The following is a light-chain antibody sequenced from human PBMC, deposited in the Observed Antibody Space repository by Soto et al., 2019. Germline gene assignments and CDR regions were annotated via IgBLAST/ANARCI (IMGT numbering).Light chain of an antibody. Sequence: QSALTQPPSASGSPGQSVTISCTGTSSDVGGYNYVSWYQQHPGKAPKLMIYEVSKRPSGVPDRFSGSKSGNTASLTVSGLQAGDEADYYCSSYAGSNTDYVFGTGTKVTVL. CDR3: SSYAGSNTDYV. J-gene: IGLJ1*01. V-gene: IGLV2-8*01. CDR2: EVS. CDR1: SSDVGGYNY.